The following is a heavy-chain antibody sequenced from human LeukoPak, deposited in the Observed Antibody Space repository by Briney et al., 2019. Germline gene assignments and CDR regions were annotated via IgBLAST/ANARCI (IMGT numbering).Heavy chain of an antibody. V-gene: IGHV3-53*05. CDR2: IYSGGST. CDR1: GFTVSSNY. Sequence: GGSLRLSCAASGFTVSSNYMSWVRQAPGKGLEWVSVIYSGGSTYYADSVKGRFTISRDNSKNTLYLQMNSLRAEDTAVYYCARDRTIQWLDDAFDIWGQGTMVTVSS. CDR3: ARDRTIQWLDDAFDI. J-gene: IGHJ3*02. D-gene: IGHD3-22*01.